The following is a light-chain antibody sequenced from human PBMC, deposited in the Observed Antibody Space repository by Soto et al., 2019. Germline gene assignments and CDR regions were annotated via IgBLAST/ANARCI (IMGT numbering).Light chain of an antibody. Sequence: QSALTQPPSASGSPGQSVTISCAGTYSDIGDYNYVSWYQQHPGKVPKLIISEVSKRPSGVPDRFSGSKSGYTASLTVSDLQPADEAVYYCSSYYGTNSNVIFGGGTKLTVL. V-gene: IGLV2-8*01. J-gene: IGLJ2*01. CDR1: YSDIGDYNY. CDR3: SSYYGTNSNVI. CDR2: EVS.